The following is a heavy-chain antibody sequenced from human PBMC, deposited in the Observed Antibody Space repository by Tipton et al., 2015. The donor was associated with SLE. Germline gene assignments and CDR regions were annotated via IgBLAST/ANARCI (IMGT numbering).Heavy chain of an antibody. J-gene: IGHJ3*02. CDR2: IRYDGGNE. Sequence: SLRLSCATSGFTFNTFGMHWIRQVLGKGLEWVAFIRYDGGNEYYADSVKGRFTISRDNSKNTLYLQMSSLRTEDTAVYYCAKVSLPYCSGGSCYGLGGLDIWGQGTMVTVSS. V-gene: IGHV3-30*02. D-gene: IGHD2-15*01. CDR3: AKVSLPYCSGGSCYGLGGLDI. CDR1: GFTFNTFG.